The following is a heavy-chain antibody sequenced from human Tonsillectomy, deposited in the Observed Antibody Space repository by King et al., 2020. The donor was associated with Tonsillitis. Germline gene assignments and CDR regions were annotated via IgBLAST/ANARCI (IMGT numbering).Heavy chain of an antibody. CDR2: INHSGST. CDR3: ARGPPMDV. V-gene: IGHV4-34*01. Sequence: VQLQQWGAGLLKPSETLSLTCAVYGGSFSGYYWSWIRQPPGKGLEWIGEINHSGSTNYNPSLKSRVTISVDTSKNQFSLKLSSVTAADTAVYYCARGPPMDVWGKGTTVTVSS. CDR1: GGSFSGYY. J-gene: IGHJ6*03.